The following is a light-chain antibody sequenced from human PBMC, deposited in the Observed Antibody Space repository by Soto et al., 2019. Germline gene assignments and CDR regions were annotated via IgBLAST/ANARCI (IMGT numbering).Light chain of an antibody. J-gene: IGLJ1*01. CDR3: CSYAGSSYV. V-gene: IGLV2-23*02. CDR2: EVT. CDR1: SSDVGTYNL. Sequence: QSVLTQPASVSGSPGQSITISCTGSSSDVGTYNLVSWYQQHPGEAPKFMIYEVTKRPSGVSNRFSGSKSGNTTSLTISGLQAEDEADYYCCSYAGSSYVFGTGTKVTVL.